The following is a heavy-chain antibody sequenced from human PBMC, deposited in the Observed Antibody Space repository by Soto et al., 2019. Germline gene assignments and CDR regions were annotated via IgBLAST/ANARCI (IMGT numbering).Heavy chain of an antibody. V-gene: IGHV4-61*01. D-gene: IGHD2-21*01. J-gene: IGHJ5*02. CDR2: IYYSGHT. CDR3: ASGVVVDFDP. CDR1: GDSVTSGTYF. Sequence: QVQLQESGPGLVKPSETLSLTCTVSGDSVTSGTYFWTWIRQPPGKGLEWIGYIYYSGHTKYNPSLESRVTMSLHTFKNQFSLQLNSVTAADTAVYYCASGVVVDFDPWGQGTLVTVSS.